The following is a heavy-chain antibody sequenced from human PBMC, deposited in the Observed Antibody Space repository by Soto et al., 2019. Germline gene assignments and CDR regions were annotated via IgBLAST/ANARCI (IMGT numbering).Heavy chain of an antibody. Sequence: PGGSLSLSCAASGFTFSSYSMNWVRQAPGKGLEWVSYISSSSSTIYYADSLKGRFTISRDNAKNSLYLQMNSLRDEDTAVYYCARGGYDFWSGYHEKEFDYWGQGTLVTVSS. J-gene: IGHJ4*02. V-gene: IGHV3-48*02. CDR1: GFTFSSYS. CDR3: ARGGYDFWSGYHEKEFDY. CDR2: ISSSSSTI. D-gene: IGHD3-3*01.